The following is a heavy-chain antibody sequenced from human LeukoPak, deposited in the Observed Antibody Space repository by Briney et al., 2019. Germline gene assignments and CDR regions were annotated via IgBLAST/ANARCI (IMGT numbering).Heavy chain of an antibody. D-gene: IGHD5-24*01. CDR1: GGSISSSSYY. CDR3: ARLDKRWLQLVGYFDY. Sequence: SETLSLTCTVSGGSISSSSYYWGWIRQPPGKGLEWIGSIYYSGSTYYNPSLKSRVTISVDTSKNQFSLKLSSVTAADTAVYYCARLDKRWLQLVGYFDYWGQGTLVTVSS. V-gene: IGHV4-39*01. J-gene: IGHJ4*02. CDR2: IYYSGST.